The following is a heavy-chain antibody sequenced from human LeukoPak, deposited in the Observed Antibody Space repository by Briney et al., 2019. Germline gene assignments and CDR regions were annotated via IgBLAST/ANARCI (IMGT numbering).Heavy chain of an antibody. J-gene: IGHJ5*02. V-gene: IGHV3-11*04. CDR3: AREFPRGSLFDP. Sequence: GGSLRLSCAASGFTFSDYYMSWIRQAPGKGLEWVSYISSSGSTIYYADSVKGRFTISRDNAKNSLYLEMNSLRAEDTAVYYCAREFPRGSLFDPWGQGTLVTVSS. CDR1: GFTFSDYY. CDR2: ISSSGSTI. D-gene: IGHD6-6*01.